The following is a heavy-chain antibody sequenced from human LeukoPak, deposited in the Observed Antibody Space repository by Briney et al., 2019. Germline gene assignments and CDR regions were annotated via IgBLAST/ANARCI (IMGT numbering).Heavy chain of an antibody. Sequence: GGSLRLSCAASGFTFSSYAMSWVRQAPGKGLEWVSAISGSGGSTYYADSVKGRFTISRDNSKNTLYLQMNSLRAEDTAVYYCAKVGAEHDYVWGSYRSYYFDYWGQGTLVTVSS. V-gene: IGHV3-23*01. CDR3: AKVGAEHDYVWGSYRSYYFDY. D-gene: IGHD3-16*02. J-gene: IGHJ4*02. CDR2: ISGSGGST. CDR1: GFTFSSYA.